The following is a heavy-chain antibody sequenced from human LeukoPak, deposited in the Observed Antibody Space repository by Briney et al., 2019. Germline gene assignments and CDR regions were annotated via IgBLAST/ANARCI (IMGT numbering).Heavy chain of an antibody. Sequence: GGSLRLSCVVSRFPFSIYEMNWVRQAPGKGLEWVSNIHSSGTVKYYSDSVKGRFSISRDNAKSSLYLQMNSLRVEDTAVYYCALLTFASDFDYLGQGALVTVSS. CDR3: ALLTFASDFDY. CDR1: RFPFSIYE. D-gene: IGHD2-21*01. V-gene: IGHV3-48*03. CDR2: IHSSGTVK. J-gene: IGHJ4*02.